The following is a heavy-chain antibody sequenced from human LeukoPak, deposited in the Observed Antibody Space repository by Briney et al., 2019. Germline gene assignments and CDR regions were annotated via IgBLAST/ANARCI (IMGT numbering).Heavy chain of an antibody. Sequence: TGGSLGLSCAASGFTFSSYSMNWVRQAPGKGLEWVSYISSSSSTIYYADSVKGRFTISRDNAKNSLYLQMNSLRAEDTAVYYCARDRGEYYFDYWGQGTLVTVSS. CDR3: ARDRGEYYFDY. J-gene: IGHJ4*02. D-gene: IGHD2-21*01. V-gene: IGHV3-48*01. CDR1: GFTFSSYS. CDR2: ISSSSSTI.